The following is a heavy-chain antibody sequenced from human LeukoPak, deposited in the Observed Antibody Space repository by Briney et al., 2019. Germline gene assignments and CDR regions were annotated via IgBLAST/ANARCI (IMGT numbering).Heavy chain of an antibody. CDR3: ARHVGISF. D-gene: IGHD7-27*01. Sequence: GGSLRLSCTASGFTFSGAWMTWVRQAPGKGLEWVANIREDGTEKNYVDSVKGRFTISRDNAKNSLFLQMSNLRDDDTAIYYCARHVGISFWGQGALVTVSS. CDR1: GFTFSGAW. J-gene: IGHJ4*02. CDR2: IREDGTEK. V-gene: IGHV3-7*01.